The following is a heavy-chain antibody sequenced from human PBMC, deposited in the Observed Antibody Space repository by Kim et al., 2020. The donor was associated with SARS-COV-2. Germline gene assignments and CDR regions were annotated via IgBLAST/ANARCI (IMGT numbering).Heavy chain of an antibody. D-gene: IGHD3-22*01. V-gene: IGHV1-69*13. CDR1: GGTFSSYA. Sequence: SVKVSCKASGGTFSSYAISWVRQAPGQGLEWMGGIIPIFGTANYAQKFQGRVTITADESTSTAYMELSSLRSEDTAVYYCARDSYGSSGYSDDTYFYYAMDVWGQGTTVTVSS. CDR2: IIPIFGTA. J-gene: IGHJ6*02. CDR3: ARDSYGSSGYSDDTYFYYAMDV.